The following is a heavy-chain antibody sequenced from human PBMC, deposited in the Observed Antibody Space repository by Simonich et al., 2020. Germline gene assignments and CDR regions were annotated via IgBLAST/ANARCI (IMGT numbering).Heavy chain of an antibody. V-gene: IGHV4-34*01. CDR2: INHSGRT. J-gene: IGHJ3*02. D-gene: IGHD1-1*01. CDR1: GGSFSGYY. CDR3: ARGKGWKNAFDI. Sequence: QVQLQQWGAGLLKPSETLSLTCAVYGGSFSGYYWSWIRQPPGKGLEWIGEINHSGRTNYNPSLKSRVTISLDTSKNQFSLKLSSVTAADTAVYYCARGKGWKNAFDIWGQGTMVTVSS.